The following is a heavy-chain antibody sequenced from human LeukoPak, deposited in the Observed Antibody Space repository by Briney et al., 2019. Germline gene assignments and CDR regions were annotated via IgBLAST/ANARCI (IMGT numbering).Heavy chain of an antibody. J-gene: IGHJ4*02. Sequence: GESLKISCKGSGYSFTSYWIGWVRQVPGKGLEWTGIIYVGDSDTRYSPSFQGQVTVSADKSISTAYLQWGSLKASDTAMYYCARHRSYSSGWYSDYWGQGTLVTVSS. CDR1: GYSFTSYW. CDR2: IYVGDSDT. CDR3: ARHRSYSSGWYSDY. V-gene: IGHV5-51*01. D-gene: IGHD6-19*01.